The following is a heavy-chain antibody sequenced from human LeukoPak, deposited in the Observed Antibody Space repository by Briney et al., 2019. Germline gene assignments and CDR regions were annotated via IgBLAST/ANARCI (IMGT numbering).Heavy chain of an antibody. CDR2: IWYDGSNK. V-gene: IGHV3-33*08. Sequence: PGGSLRLSCTASGFTFSSYAMSWVRQAPGKGLEWVAVIWYDGSNKYYADSVKGRFTISRDNSKNTLYLQMNSLRAEDTAVYYCARGGDYGDPQGAFDIWGQGTMVTVSS. CDR3: ARGGDYGDPQGAFDI. J-gene: IGHJ3*02. D-gene: IGHD4-17*01. CDR1: GFTFSSYA.